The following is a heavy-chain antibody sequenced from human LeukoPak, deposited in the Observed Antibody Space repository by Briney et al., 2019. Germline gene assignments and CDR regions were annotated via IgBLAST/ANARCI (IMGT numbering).Heavy chain of an antibody. D-gene: IGHD6-19*01. CDR3: ARGPPGRGRQWLNDNWFDP. CDR2: IYTSGST. V-gene: IGHV4-61*02. CDR1: GGSISSGSYY. J-gene: IGHJ5*02. Sequence: SQTLSLTCTVSGGSISSGSYYWSWIRQPAGKGLEWIGRIYTSGSTNYNPSLKSRVTISVDTSKNQFSLKLSSVTAADTAVYYCARGPPGRGRQWLNDNWFDPRGQGTLVTVSS.